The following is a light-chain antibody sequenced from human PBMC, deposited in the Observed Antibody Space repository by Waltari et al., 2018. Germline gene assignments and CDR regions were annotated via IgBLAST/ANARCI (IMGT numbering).Light chain of an antibody. J-gene: IGLJ1*01. CDR3: ASWDDSLNGFYV. CDR1: SSNIGSNS. CDR2: RNN. Sequence: QSVLTQPPSASGTPGQRVTISCSGSSSNIGSNSVTWYQQLPGTAPKILIYRNNERPSAVPDLFSGSKSGTSASLAISGLQSEDAADYYCASWDDSLNGFYVFGTGTNVAVL. V-gene: IGLV1-44*01.